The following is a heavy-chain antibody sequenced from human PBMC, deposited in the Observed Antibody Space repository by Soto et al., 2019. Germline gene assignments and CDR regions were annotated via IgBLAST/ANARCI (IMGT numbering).Heavy chain of an antibody. D-gene: IGHD6-6*01. CDR1: GFTFTSSA. J-gene: IGHJ6*02. CDR2: IVVGSGNT. V-gene: IGHV1-58*01. Sequence: SVKVSCKASGFTFTSSAVQWVRQARGQRLEWIGWIVVGSGNTNYAQKFQERVTITRDMSTSTAYMELSSLRSEDTAVYYCAAEENSSSSIYYGMDVWGQGTTVTAP. CDR3: AAEENSSSSIYYGMDV.